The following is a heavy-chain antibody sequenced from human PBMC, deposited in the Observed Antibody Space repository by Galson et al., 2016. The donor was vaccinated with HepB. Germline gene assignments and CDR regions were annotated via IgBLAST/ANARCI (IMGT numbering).Heavy chain of an antibody. CDR2: IINDGSST. Sequence: SLRLSCAASGFTFSGHGMNWVRQAPGKGLVWVAHIINDGSSTDYADSVKGRFTISRDNAKSTLFLQMNSLRAEDTAVYYCASGEFGSAWNVAYWGQGTLLTVS. CDR3: ASGEFGSAWNVAY. V-gene: IGHV3-74*01. J-gene: IGHJ4*02. D-gene: IGHD1-1*01. CDR1: GFTFSGHG.